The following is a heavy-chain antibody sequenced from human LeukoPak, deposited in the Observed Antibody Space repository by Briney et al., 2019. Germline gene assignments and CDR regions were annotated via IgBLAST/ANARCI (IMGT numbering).Heavy chain of an antibody. CDR2: INPNSGGT. Sequence: GASVKVSCKASGYTFTGYYMHWVRQAPGQGLEWMGWINPNSGGTNYAQKFQGRVTMTRDTSISTAYMELSRLRSDDTAVYYCARASSGSYSPYFQHWGQGTLVTVSS. CDR1: GYTFTGYY. D-gene: IGHD1-26*01. J-gene: IGHJ1*01. V-gene: IGHV1-2*02. CDR3: ARASSGSYSPYFQH.